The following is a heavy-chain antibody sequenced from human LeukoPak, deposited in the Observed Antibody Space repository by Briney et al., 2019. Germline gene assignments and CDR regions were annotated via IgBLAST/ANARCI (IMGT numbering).Heavy chain of an antibody. D-gene: IGHD5-12*01. V-gene: IGHV3-48*03. Sequence: GGSVRLSCAASGFTFSSYEMSWVRQAPGKGLEWVSYISDVGGTHYADSVKGRFTISRDNAKNSLFLQMNSLRAEDTAVYYCARENSGYDGGFDYWGRGTLVTVSS. CDR3: ARENSGYDGGFDY. CDR1: GFTFSSYE. CDR2: ISDVGGT. J-gene: IGHJ4*02.